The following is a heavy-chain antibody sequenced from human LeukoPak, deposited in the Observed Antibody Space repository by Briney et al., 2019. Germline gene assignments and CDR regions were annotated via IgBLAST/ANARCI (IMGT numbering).Heavy chain of an antibody. CDR3: ARDTLMTTVTTYWFDP. Sequence: AASVKVSCKASGYTFTGYYMHWVRQAPGQGLEWMGWINPNSGGTNYAQKFQGRVTITADKSTSTAYMELSSLRSEDTAVYYCARDTLMTTVTTYWFDPWGQGTLATVSS. J-gene: IGHJ5*02. D-gene: IGHD4-17*01. CDR2: INPNSGGT. V-gene: IGHV1-2*02. CDR1: GYTFTGYY.